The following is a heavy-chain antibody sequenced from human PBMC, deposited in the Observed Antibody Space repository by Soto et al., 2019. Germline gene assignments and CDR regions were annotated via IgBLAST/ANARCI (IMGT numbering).Heavy chain of an antibody. D-gene: IGHD3-10*01. V-gene: IGHV4-34*01. CDR3: ARGQRVRGFHFDY. J-gene: IGHJ4*02. Sequence: QVQLQQWGAGLLKPSETLSLTCAVYGGSFSGYYWSWIRQPPGKGLEWIGEINHSGSTNYNPSLKSRVTVSVDTSKNQFSRKLSSVTAADTAVYYCARGQRVRGFHFDYWGQGTLVTVSS. CDR1: GGSFSGYY. CDR2: INHSGST.